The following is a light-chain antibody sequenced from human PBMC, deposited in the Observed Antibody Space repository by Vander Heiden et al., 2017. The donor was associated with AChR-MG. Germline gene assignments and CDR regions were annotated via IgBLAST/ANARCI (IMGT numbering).Light chain of an antibody. Sequence: QSALTQPASVSGSPGQSITLSCTGASCDVGSYNLVSWYQQLPGKAPRLMIYEVTRRPSEISDRFSGSKSANTASLTISGLQAEDEADYYCCSYAGSSTWVFGGGTKVTGL. J-gene: IGLJ3*02. CDR3: CSYAGSSTWV. CDR2: EVT. CDR1: SCDVGSYNL. V-gene: IGLV2-23*02.